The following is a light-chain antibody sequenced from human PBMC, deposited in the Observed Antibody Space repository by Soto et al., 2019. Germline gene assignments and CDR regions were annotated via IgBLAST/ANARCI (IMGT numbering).Light chain of an antibody. CDR2: DAS. J-gene: IGKJ1*01. CDR1: QSVSSY. Sequence: EIVSTHSPATLSLSPWERATLSCRASQSVSSYLAWYQQKPGQAPRLLIYDASNRATGIPARFSGSGSGTDFTLTISSLEPEDFAVYYCQQRSNWPPTFGQGTKVDI. CDR3: QQRSNWPPT. V-gene: IGKV3-11*01.